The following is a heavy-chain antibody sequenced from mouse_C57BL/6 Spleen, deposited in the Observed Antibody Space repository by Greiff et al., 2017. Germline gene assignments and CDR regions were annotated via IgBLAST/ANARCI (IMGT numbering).Heavy chain of an antibody. V-gene: IGHV5-17*01. J-gene: IGHJ3*01. CDR1: GFTFSDYG. D-gene: IGHD2-4*01. CDR2: ISSGSSTI. CDR3: ARRYDYDEFAY. Sequence: EVMLVESGGGLVKPGGSLKLSCAASGFTFSDYGMHWVRQAPEKGLEWVAYISSGSSTIYYADTVKGRFTISRDNAKNTLFLQMTSLRSEDTAMYYCARRYDYDEFAYWGQGTLVTVSA.